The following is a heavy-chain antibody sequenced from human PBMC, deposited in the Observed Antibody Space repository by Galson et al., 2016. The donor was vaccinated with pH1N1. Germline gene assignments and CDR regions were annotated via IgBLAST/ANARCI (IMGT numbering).Heavy chain of an antibody. CDR2: TYYRSKSYN. CDR1: GDSVSTNSAA. J-gene: IGHJ6*03. D-gene: IGHD3/OR15-3a*01. V-gene: IGHV6-1*01. CDR3: ARSPRDWSFPDYYNCMDV. Sequence: CAISGDSVSTNSAAWNWIRQSPSRGLEWLGGTYYRSKSYNDYALSVKGRITINPETSKNQFSLKLNSVTPEDTAVYYCARSPRDWSFPDYYNCMDVWGKGTPVTVSS.